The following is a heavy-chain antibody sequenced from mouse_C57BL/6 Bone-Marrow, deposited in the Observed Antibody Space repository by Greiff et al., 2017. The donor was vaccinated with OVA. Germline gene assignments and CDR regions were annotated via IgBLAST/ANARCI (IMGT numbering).Heavy chain of an antibody. CDR1: GYTFTSYW. D-gene: IGHD2-3*01. CDR2: IYPGSGST. CDR3: ARQGWLLLHWYFDV. V-gene: IGHV1-55*01. J-gene: IGHJ1*03. Sequence: QVQLQQSGAELVKPGASVKMSCKASGYTFTSYWITWVKQRPGQGLEWIGDIYPGSGSTNYNEKFKSKATLTVDTSSSTAYMQLSSLTSEDSAVYYCARQGWLLLHWYFDVWGTGTTVTVSS.